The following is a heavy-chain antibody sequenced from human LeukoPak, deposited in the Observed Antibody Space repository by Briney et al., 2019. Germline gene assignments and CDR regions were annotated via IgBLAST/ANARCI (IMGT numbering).Heavy chain of an antibody. J-gene: IGHJ6*02. CDR1: GGSISSGDYY. CDR2: IYYSGST. V-gene: IGHV4-30-4*01. CDR3: ARGASIRYYYYYYGMDV. Sequence: PSETLSLTCTVPGGSISSGDYYWSWIRQPPGKGLEWIGYIYYSGSTYYNPSLKSRVTISVDTSKNQFSLKLSSVTAADTAVYYCARGASIRYYYYYYGMDVWGQGTTVTVSS.